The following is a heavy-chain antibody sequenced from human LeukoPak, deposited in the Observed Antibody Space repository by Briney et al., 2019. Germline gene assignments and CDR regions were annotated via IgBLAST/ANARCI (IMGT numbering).Heavy chain of an antibody. V-gene: IGHV4-39*07. D-gene: IGHD4-17*01. CDR2: IYYSGST. Sequence: KPSETLSLTCIVPGGSISSSTYYWGWIRQPPGRGLDWIGSIYYSGSTYYNPSLKSRVTISVDKSKNQFSLKLSSVTAADTAVYYCARGDSTGWDYFDYWGQGTLVTVSS. CDR3: ARGDSTGWDYFDY. CDR1: GGSISSSTYY. J-gene: IGHJ4*02.